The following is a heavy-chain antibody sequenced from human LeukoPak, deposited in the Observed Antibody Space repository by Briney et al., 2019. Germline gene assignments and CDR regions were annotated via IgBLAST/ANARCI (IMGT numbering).Heavy chain of an antibody. CDR1: GGSISSSSYY. CDR3: ARDYYGSGSYWHY. V-gene: IGHV4-39*07. CDR2: IYYSGST. Sequence: SETLSLTCTVSGGSISSSSYYWGWIRQPPGKGLEWIGSIYYSGSTNYNPSLKSRVTISVDTSKNQFSLKLSSVTAADTAVYYCARDYYGSGSYWHYWGQGTLVTVSS. J-gene: IGHJ4*02. D-gene: IGHD3-10*01.